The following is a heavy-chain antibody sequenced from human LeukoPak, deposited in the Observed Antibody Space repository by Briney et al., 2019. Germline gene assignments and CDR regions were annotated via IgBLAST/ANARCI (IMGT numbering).Heavy chain of an antibody. CDR3: ARDFLYYGSGSYNGFDP. Sequence: GGSLRLSCAASGFTLSSYEMNWVRQAPGKGLEWVSYFSSSGSTIYYADSVKGRFTISRDNAKNSLYLQMNSLRAEDTAVYYCARDFLYYGSGSYNGFDPWGQGTLVTVPS. D-gene: IGHD3-10*01. J-gene: IGHJ5*02. V-gene: IGHV3-48*03. CDR2: FSSSGSTI. CDR1: GFTLSSYE.